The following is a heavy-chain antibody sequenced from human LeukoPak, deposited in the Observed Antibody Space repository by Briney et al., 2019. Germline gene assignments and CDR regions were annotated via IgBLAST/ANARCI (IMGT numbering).Heavy chain of an antibody. CDR3: AREGGSYFGLYYGMDV. J-gene: IGHJ6*02. Sequence: SSETLSLTCTVSGGSISSSSYYWGWIRQPPGKGLEWIGSIYYSGSTYYNPSLKSRVTISVDTSKNQFSLKLSSVTAADTAVYYCAREGGSYFGLYYGMDVWGQGTTVTVSS. V-gene: IGHV4-39*07. CDR1: GGSISSSSYY. CDR2: IYYSGST. D-gene: IGHD1-26*01.